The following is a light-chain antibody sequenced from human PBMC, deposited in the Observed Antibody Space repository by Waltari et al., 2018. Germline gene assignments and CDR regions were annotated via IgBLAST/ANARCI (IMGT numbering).Light chain of an antibody. J-gene: IGLJ3*02. CDR3: CSYAVSGTTWV. Sequence: QSALTQPASVSGSPGQSITISCTGASIDVGSYNLVSWYQQHPDKSPKLMIYADNKRPPGVSTRFSGSKSGNTASLTISGLQAEDEADYYCCSYAVSGTTWVFGGGTKLTVL. CDR2: ADN. CDR1: SIDVGSYNL. V-gene: IGLV2-23*01.